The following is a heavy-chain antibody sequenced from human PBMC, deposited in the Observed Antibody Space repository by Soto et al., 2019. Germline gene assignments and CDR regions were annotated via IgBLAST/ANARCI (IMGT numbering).Heavy chain of an antibody. D-gene: IGHD2-8*02. CDR1: EFTFANAF. CDR3: TSCRGYCTGLVAYDI. Sequence: DVQLVESGGGLIKPGGSLRLSCTASEFTFANAFMNWVRQAPGKGLEWIGRIRTKTYGEAVDYAAPVKGRFTISRDDSKDTVYLQMNSLKIEDTAVYYCTSCRGYCTGLVAYDIWGQGTMVTVSS. CDR2: IRTKTYGEAV. J-gene: IGHJ3*02. V-gene: IGHV3-15*07.